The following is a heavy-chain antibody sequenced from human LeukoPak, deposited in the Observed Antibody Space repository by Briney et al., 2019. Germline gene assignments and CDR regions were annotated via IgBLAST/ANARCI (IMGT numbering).Heavy chain of an antibody. Sequence: SQTLSLTCAISGDSVSSNSAAWNWIRQSPSRGLEWLGRTYYRSKWYNDYAVSVKSRITINPDTSKNQFSLQLNSVTPDDTAVYYCARAILRSITMVRGVNYFDYWGQGTLVTVSS. CDR3: ARAILRSITMVRGVNYFDY. J-gene: IGHJ4*02. CDR2: TYYRSKWYN. CDR1: GDSVSSNSAA. V-gene: IGHV6-1*01. D-gene: IGHD3-10*01.